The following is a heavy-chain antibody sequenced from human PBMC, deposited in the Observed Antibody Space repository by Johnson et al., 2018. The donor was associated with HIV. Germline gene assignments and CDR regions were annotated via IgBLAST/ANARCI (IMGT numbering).Heavy chain of an antibody. V-gene: IGHV3-11*04. D-gene: IGHD1-1*01. J-gene: IGHJ3*01. CDR1: GFTFSDSY. CDR3: ATVWRNEGRHSFDV. Sequence: QVQLVESGGGVVQPGRSLRLSCAASGFTFSDSYMTWIRQAPGKGLEWVSYISSSGGTIYYADSVRGRFTISRNNAKNSLYLQMNSLRAEDTAVYFCATVWRNEGRHSFDVWGQGTMVAVSS. CDR2: ISSSGGTI.